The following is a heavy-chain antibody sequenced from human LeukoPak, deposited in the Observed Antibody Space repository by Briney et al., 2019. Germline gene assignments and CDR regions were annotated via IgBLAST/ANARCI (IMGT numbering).Heavy chain of an antibody. CDR1: GRSLRGYY. J-gene: IGHJ6*03. V-gene: IGHV4-34*01. D-gene: IGHD3-9*01. CDR3: ARENYDILTGYSFYYYYYMDV. CDR2: IDHSGST. Sequence: PSETLSLTCAVSGRSLRGYYWSWIRQAPGKGLEWIGQIDHSGSTNYNPSLKSRVTISVDKSKNQFSLKLSSVTAADTAVYYCARENYDILTGYSFYYYYYMDVWGKGTTVTISS.